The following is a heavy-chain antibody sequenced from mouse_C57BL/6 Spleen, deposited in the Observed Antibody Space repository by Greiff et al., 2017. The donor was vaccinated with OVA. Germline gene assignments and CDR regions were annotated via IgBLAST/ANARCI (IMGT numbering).Heavy chain of an antibody. J-gene: IGHJ2*01. Sequence: VKLQESGAELARPGASVKLSCKASGYTFTSYGISWVKQRTGQGLEWIGEIYPRSGNTYYNEKFKGKATLTADKSSSTAYMELRSLTSEDSAVYFCARWGTTGDFDYWGQGTTLTVSS. D-gene: IGHD1-1*01. CDR3: ARWGTTGDFDY. CDR1: GYTFTSYG. V-gene: IGHV1-81*01. CDR2: IYPRSGNT.